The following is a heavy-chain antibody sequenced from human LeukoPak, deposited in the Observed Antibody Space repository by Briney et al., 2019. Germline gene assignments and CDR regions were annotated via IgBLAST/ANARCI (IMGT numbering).Heavy chain of an antibody. V-gene: IGHV3-7*01. D-gene: IGHD3-10*01. Sequence: PGGSLRLSCAASGFTFSSFSMNWVRQAPGKGLEWVANIKQDGSEKYYVDSVKGRFTISRDNAKNSLYLQMNSLRAEDTAVYYCARADEYGSGSYYIDWFDPWGQGTLVTVSS. CDR3: ARADEYGSGSYYIDWFDP. CDR2: IKQDGSEK. J-gene: IGHJ5*02. CDR1: GFTFSSFS.